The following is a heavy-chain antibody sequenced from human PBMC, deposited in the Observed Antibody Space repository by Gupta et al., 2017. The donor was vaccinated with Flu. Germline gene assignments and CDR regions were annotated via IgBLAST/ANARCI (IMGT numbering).Heavy chain of an antibody. CDR2: IIPILGIA. Sequence: QVQLVQSGAEVKKPGSSVKVPCKASGGTFSSYTSSWVRKAPGQGLEWMGRIIPILGIANYAQKFQGRVTITADKSTSTAYMELSSLRSEDTAVYYCARDQGGRPDSIAFDIWGQGTMVTVSS. J-gene: IGHJ3*02. D-gene: IGHD1-26*01. CDR3: ARDQGGRPDSIAFDI. V-gene: IGHV1-69*08. CDR1: GGTFSSYT.